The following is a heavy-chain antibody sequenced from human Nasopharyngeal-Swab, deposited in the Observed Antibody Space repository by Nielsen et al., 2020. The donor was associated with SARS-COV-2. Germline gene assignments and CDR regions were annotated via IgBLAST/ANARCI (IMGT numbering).Heavy chain of an antibody. Sequence: SVKVSCKVSGGRFTGYAISWVRQAPGQGIEWMGRIIPTFGTTKYAEKFQDRVTITADSSMSTAYMELSSLRSDDTAVYYCARGPQGMDVWGQGTAVIVSS. V-gene: IGHV1-69*13. J-gene: IGHJ6*02. CDR3: ARGPQGMDV. CDR1: GGRFTGYA. CDR2: IIPTFGTT.